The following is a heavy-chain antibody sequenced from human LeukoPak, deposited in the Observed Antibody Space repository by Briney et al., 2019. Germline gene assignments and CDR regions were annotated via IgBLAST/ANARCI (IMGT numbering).Heavy chain of an antibody. CDR2: ISSDSAYI. CDR3: ARVAFGLYVMDV. Sequence: PGGSLRLSCAAPGFIFSTYSMNWVRQAPGKGLEWVSSISSDSAYIYYADSLKGRFTISRDNAKTSLYLQMSSLRAEDTAVYYCARVAFGLYVMDVWGQGTTVTVSS. J-gene: IGHJ6*02. CDR1: GFIFSTYS. D-gene: IGHD3/OR15-3a*01. V-gene: IGHV3-21*01.